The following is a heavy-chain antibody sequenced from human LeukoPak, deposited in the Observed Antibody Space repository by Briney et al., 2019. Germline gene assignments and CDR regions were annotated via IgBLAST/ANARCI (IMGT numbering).Heavy chain of an antibody. CDR3: GRAFPPLRTSSAGDL. D-gene: IGHD3-16*01. CDR2: ISGLSSYT. V-gene: IGHV3-21*01. J-gene: IGHJ4*02. Sequence: GGSLRLSCSASGFTFSDYDMNWVRQAPGKGLGWVSSISGLSSYTYYGESVKGRFSISRDNAKNSLYLQMNSLGAEDTATYYCGRAFPPLRTSSAGDLWGQGILVTVSS. CDR1: GFTFSDYD.